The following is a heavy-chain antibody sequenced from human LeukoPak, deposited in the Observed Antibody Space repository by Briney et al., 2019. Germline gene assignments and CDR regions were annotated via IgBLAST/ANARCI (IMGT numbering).Heavy chain of an antibody. D-gene: IGHD3-10*01. CDR3: ARVVHYGSGPAVG. Sequence: PGGSLRLSCAASGFTVSSNYMSWVRQAPGKGLEWVSYISSSGDTIYYADSVKGRFTISRDNAKNSVHLQMNSLRAEDTAVYYCARVVHYGSGPAVGWGQGTLVTVSS. CDR1: GFTVSSNY. J-gene: IGHJ4*02. V-gene: IGHV3-11*01. CDR2: ISSSGDTI.